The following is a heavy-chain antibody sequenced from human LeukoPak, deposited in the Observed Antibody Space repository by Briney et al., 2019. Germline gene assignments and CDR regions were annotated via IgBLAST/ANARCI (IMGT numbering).Heavy chain of an antibody. V-gene: IGHV3-30*04. D-gene: IGHD2-15*01. J-gene: IGHJ4*02. CDR3: ARAGYCSGGSCYLSYFDY. CDR1: GFTFSSYA. Sequence: GRSLRLSCAASGFTFSSYAMHWVRQAPGKGLEWVAVISYDGSNKYYADSVKGRFTISRDNSKNTLYLQMNSLRAEDTAVYYCARAGYCSGGSCYLSYFDYGAEGTLVTVSS. CDR2: ISYDGSNK.